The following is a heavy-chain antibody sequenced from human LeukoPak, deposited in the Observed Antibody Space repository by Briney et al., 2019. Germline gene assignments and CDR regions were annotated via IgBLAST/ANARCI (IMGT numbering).Heavy chain of an antibody. CDR3: ARELAIISTPPDY. J-gene: IGHJ4*02. V-gene: IGHV1-2*02. D-gene: IGHD3-9*01. CDR2: INPNSGGT. CDR1: GYTFTGYY. Sequence: ASVKVSCKASGYTFTGYYMHWVRQAPGQGLEWMGWINPNSGGTNYAQKFQGRVTMTRDTSISTAYMELSRLRSDDTAVYYCARELAIISTPPDYWGQGTLVTVSS.